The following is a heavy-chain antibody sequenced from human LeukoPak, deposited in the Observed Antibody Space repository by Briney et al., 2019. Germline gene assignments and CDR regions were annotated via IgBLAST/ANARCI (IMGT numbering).Heavy chain of an antibody. CDR2: IYYSGST. Sequence: PSETLSLTCTVSGGSISSGDYYWSWNRQPPGKGLEWIGYIYYSGSTYYNPSLKSRVTTSIDTSKNQFSLKMSSVTAADTAVYYCVREVKGYGSSWYQNWFDPWGQGTLVTVSS. CDR3: VREVKGYGSSWYQNWFDP. D-gene: IGHD6-13*01. V-gene: IGHV4-30-4*01. J-gene: IGHJ5*02. CDR1: GGSISSGDYY.